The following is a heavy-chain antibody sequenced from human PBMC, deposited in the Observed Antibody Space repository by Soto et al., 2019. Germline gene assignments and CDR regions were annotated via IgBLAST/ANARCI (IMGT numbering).Heavy chain of an antibody. CDR2: ISHTGDT. Sequence: PSETLSLTCAVYGGSLRTYYWTWIRQFPGRALEWIGEISHTGDTTYNPSLKDRVAMSVDTSRNQFSLKLRSMRAADTAMYYCSTKAGLRWGQRTVVTLSS. J-gene: IGHJ4*02. V-gene: IGHV4-34*01. CDR1: GGSLRTYY. CDR3: STKAGLR.